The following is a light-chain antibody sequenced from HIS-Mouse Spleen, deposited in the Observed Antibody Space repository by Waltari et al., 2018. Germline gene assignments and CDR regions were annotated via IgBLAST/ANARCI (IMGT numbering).Light chain of an antibody. V-gene: IGLV3-10*01. J-gene: IGLJ2*01. CDR2: EDS. Sequence: SSQLTQPPSPPVSPRQPARIPCPGDALPEKSASGYQQKSGQAPVLVIYEDSKRPSGIPERFSGSSSGTMATLTISGAQVEDEADYYCYSTDSSGNHRVFGGGTKLTVL. CDR1: ALPEKS. CDR3: YSTDSSGNHRV.